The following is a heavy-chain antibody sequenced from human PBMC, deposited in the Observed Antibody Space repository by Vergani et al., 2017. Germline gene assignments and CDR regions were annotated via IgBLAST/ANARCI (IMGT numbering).Heavy chain of an antibody. CDR1: GGSMSGYY. CDR3: GRVADFYGLGSRLLDL. Sequence: QVRLQESGPGLVKPSETLSLICSVPGGSMSGYYWSWIRQPPGKELEGIGYMYHSGSTNYNPSLETRVTISGDTSKNQFSLKLNSVTAADTAVYYCGRVADFYGLGSRLLDLWGQGILVTVSS. CDR2: MYHSGST. J-gene: IGHJ5*02. V-gene: IGHV4-59*01. D-gene: IGHD3-10*01.